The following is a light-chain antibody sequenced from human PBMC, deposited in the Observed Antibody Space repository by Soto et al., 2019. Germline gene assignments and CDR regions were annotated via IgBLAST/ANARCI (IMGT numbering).Light chain of an antibody. CDR3: CSYAGSSTYVL. CDR1: SSDVGSYSL. Sequence: QSVLTQPASVSGSPGQSITISCTGTSSDVGSYSLVSWYQQHPGKAPKLMIYEGNKRPSGVSNRFSASKSGNTASLTISGLQVEDEAAYYCCSYAGSSTYVLFGGGTKLTVL. CDR2: EGN. V-gene: IGLV2-23*01. J-gene: IGLJ2*01.